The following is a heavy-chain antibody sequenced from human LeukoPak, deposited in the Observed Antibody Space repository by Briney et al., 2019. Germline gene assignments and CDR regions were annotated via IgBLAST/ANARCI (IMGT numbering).Heavy chain of an antibody. V-gene: IGHV3-48*03. J-gene: IGHJ4*02. CDR1: GFTFSSYE. CDR2: ISSSGSTI. D-gene: IGHD3-10*01. CDR3: ARDVLVRGVIWTPFDY. Sequence: GGSLRLSCAASGFTFSSYEMNWVRQAPGKGLEWVSYISSSGSTIYYADSVKGRFTISRDNAKNSLYLQMSSLRAEDTAVYYCARDVLVRGVIWTPFDYWGQGTLVTVSS.